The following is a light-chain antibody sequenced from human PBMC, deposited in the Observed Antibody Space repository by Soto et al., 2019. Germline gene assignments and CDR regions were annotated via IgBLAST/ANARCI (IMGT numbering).Light chain of an antibody. V-gene: IGLV2-8*01. CDR2: EVT. Sequence: QSALTQPPSASGSPGQSVTISCTGPSSDVGAYEYVSWYQHHPGRAPKLILYEVTKRPSGVPGRFSGSKSGNTASLTVSGLQAEDEADYYCSSYAGSSVVFGTGTKVTVL. CDR3: SSYAGSSVV. J-gene: IGLJ1*01. CDR1: SSDVGAYEY.